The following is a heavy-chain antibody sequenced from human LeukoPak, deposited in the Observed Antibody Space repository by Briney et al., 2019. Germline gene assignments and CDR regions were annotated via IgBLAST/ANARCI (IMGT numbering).Heavy chain of an antibody. V-gene: IGHV3-48*03. CDR1: GFTFSSYE. D-gene: IGHD3-22*01. CDR2: ISSSGSTI. Sequence: GRSLRLSCAASGFTFSSYEMNWVRQAPGKGLEWVSYISSSGSTIYYADTVKGRFTISRDNAKNSLYLQMNSLRAEDTAVYYCARDIDDSSGYSYFDYWGQGTLVTVSS. CDR3: ARDIDDSSGYSYFDY. J-gene: IGHJ4*02.